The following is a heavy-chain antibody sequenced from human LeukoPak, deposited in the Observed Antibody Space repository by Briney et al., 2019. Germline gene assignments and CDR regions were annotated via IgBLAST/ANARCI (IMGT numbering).Heavy chain of an antibody. Sequence: GGSLRLSCAASGFTFSSYEMNWVRQAPGKGLEWVSSISSSSSYIYYADSVKGRFTISRDNAKNSLYLQMNSLRAEDTAVYYCARSIAVAGTDFDYWGQGTLVTVSS. V-gene: IGHV3-21*01. D-gene: IGHD6-19*01. CDR3: ARSIAVAGTDFDY. J-gene: IGHJ4*02. CDR1: GFTFSSYE. CDR2: ISSSSSYI.